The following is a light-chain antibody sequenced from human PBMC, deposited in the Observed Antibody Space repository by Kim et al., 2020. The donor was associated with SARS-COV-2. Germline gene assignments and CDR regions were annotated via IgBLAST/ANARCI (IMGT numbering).Light chain of an antibody. CDR1: QSIRNY. Sequence: SYPGEGATLSCRASQSIRNYLAWNQQKPGHVPRLLIYHSSNRAPGIPGRFRGSGSGTDFTLTISSLEPEDFAVYYCQQRHSWPLSFGGGTKVDIK. V-gene: IGKV3-11*01. J-gene: IGKJ4*01. CDR2: HSS. CDR3: QQRHSWPLS.